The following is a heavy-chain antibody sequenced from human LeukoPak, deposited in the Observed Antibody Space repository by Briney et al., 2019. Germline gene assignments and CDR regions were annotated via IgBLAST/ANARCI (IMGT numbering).Heavy chain of an antibody. CDR1: GFNSSNYW. J-gene: IGHJ6*02. CDR3: ARDGYRGYYYYGMDV. D-gene: IGHD5-18*01. CDR2: IDSDGSST. V-gene: IGHV3-74*01. Sequence: GGSLRLSCAASGFNSSNYWMHWVRQGPGKGLVWVSRIDSDGSSTNYADSVKGRFTISRDSAKNTLYLQMNSLRAEDTAVYYCARDGYRGYYYYGMDVWGQGTTVTVSS.